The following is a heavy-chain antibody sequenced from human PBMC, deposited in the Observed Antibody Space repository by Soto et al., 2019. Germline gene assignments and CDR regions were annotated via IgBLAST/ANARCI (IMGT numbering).Heavy chain of an antibody. Sequence: PSETLSLTCTVSGASIKSYYWNWMRQFPGKGLEWIGNMYYSGTTNYNPSLKSRVTISVDTSKNQFSLKLSSVTAADPARYYCASLLSCQYGFVYTYFGMDVWGQGNTITDTS. V-gene: IGHV4-59*08. J-gene: IGHJ6*02. D-gene: IGHD3-10*01. CDR2: MYYSGTT. CDR3: ASLLSCQYGFVYTYFGMDV. CDR1: GASIKSYY.